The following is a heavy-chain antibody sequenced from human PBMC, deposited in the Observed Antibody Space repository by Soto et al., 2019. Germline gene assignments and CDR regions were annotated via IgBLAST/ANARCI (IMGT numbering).Heavy chain of an antibody. V-gene: IGHV3-9*01. CDR2: LSWNSGSI. J-gene: IGHJ6*03. CDR1: GFTFVDYA. Sequence: EVQLVESGGGLVQAGRSLRLSCAASGFTFVDYAMHWVRQAPGKGLEWVSGLSWNSGSIGYADSVRGRFTISRDNAKNTLYLQMNGLRAEDTALYYCAKEKALETDYYMDVWGKGTTVTVSS. D-gene: IGHD1-1*01. CDR3: AKEKALETDYYMDV.